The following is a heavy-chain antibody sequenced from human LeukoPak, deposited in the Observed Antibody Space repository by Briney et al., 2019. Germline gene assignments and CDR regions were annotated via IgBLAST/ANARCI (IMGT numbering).Heavy chain of an antibody. Sequence: SETLSLTCTVSGGSISSSSYYWGWIRQPPGKGLEWIGSIYYSGSTYYNPSLKSRVTISVDTSKNQFSLKLSSVTAADTAVYYCARGVHGDYRWYFDLWGRGTLVTVSS. CDR3: ARGVHGDYRWYFDL. CDR2: IYYSGST. J-gene: IGHJ2*01. D-gene: IGHD4-17*01. V-gene: IGHV4-39*07. CDR1: GGSISSSSYY.